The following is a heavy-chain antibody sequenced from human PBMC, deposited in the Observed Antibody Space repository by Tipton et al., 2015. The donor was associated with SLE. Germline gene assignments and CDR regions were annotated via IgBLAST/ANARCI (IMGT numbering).Heavy chain of an antibody. CDR1: GGSFNDYY. J-gene: IGHJ6*02. D-gene: IGHD3-10*01. CDR3: ARHLWFGEPYGMDV. Sequence: TLSLTCAVYGGSFNDYYWSWIRQPPGKGLEWIGETNHSGSTNYNPSLKSRVTISLDTSQNQFSLKLTSVTAADTAVYYCARHLWFGEPYGMDVWGQGTTVTVS. V-gene: IGHV4-34*01. CDR2: TNHSGST.